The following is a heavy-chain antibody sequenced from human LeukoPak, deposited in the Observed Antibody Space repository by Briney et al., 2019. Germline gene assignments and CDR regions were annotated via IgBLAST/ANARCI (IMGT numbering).Heavy chain of an antibody. Sequence: GGSLRFSCSASRFSFSSLERNRERQAPGKGLEWVSCISSSGTTIYYADSVKGRVTISRDNAKNSLYLQMNSLRAEDTAVYYCPRINGYYYDTSRSVGWGQGTLVTVSS. J-gene: IGHJ4*02. CDR3: PRINGYYYDTSRSVG. CDR1: RFSFSSLE. V-gene: IGHV3-48*03. CDR2: ISSSGTTI. D-gene: IGHD3-22*01.